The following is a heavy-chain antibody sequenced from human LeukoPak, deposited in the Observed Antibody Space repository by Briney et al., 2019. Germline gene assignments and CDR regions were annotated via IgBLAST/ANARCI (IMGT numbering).Heavy chain of an antibody. D-gene: IGHD3-22*01. CDR3: ARPYYDSSAPPYDY. CDR1: GYTFPSYG. J-gene: IGHJ4*02. CDR2: ISAYNGNT. V-gene: IGHV1-18*01. Sequence: GASVKVSCKASGYTFPSYGISWVRQAPGPGLEWMGWISAYNGNTNYAQKLQGRVTMTTDTSTSTAYMELRSLRSDDTAVYYCARPYYDSSAPPYDYWGQGTLVTVSS.